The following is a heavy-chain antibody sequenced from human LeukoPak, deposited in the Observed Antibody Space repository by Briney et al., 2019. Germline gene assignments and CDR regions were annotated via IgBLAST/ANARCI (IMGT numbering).Heavy chain of an antibody. CDR2: IKSRADGGTT. V-gene: IGHV3-15*01. J-gene: IGHJ4*02. CDR1: RLPFSIAW. Sequence: GGSLRLSCAGSRLPFSIAWMTWVRQAPGKGLEWVGRIKSRADGGTTDYAAPVKGRFAISRDDSKSTVYLQMNSLRTEDTTVYYCTTPVHYSDSRFDFWSQGTLVTVSS. D-gene: IGHD3-22*01. CDR3: TTPVHYSDSRFDF.